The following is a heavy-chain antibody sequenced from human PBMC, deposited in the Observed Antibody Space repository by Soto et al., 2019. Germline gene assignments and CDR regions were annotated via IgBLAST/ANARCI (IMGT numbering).Heavy chain of an antibody. Sequence: GGSLRLSCTASKFTFSTYWMHWVRQVPGKGLVWVSRINSDGSSTSYADSVKGRFTISRDNAKNTLYLQMSSLRAEDTAVYYCVKDRSRYSSSWYGYFDYWGQGTLVTVSS. D-gene: IGHD6-13*01. J-gene: IGHJ4*02. CDR2: INSDGSST. V-gene: IGHV3-74*01. CDR3: VKDRSRYSSSWYGYFDY. CDR1: KFTFSTYW.